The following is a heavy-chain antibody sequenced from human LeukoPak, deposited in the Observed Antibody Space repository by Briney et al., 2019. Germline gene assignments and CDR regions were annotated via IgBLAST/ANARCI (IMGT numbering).Heavy chain of an antibody. J-gene: IGHJ4*02. CDR1: GGSISSSRNY. CDR3: ARGLRAAAGGS. CDR2: IYYSGST. V-gene: IGHV4-39*01. D-gene: IGHD6-13*01. Sequence: PSETLSLTCTVSGGSISSSRNYWGWIRQPPGKGLEWIGSIYYSGSTYYNPSLKSRVTISVDTSKNQFSLKLSSVTAADTAVYYCARGLRAAAGGSWGQGTLVTVSS.